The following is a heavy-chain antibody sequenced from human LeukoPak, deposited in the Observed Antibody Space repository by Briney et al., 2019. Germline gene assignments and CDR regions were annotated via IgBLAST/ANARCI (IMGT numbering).Heavy chain of an antibody. CDR3: ARDQAAGTFDY. J-gene: IGHJ4*02. Sequence: GGSLRLSCAASGFTFSSYSMNWVRQAPGKGLEWVSSISSSSPYIYYADSVKGRFTISRANAKNSLYLQMNSLRAEDTAVYYCARDQAAGTFDYWGQGTLVTVSS. CDR2: ISSSSPYI. D-gene: IGHD6-13*01. CDR1: GFTFSSYS. V-gene: IGHV3-21*01.